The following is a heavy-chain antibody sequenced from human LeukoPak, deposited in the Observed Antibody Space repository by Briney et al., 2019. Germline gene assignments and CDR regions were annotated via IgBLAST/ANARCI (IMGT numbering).Heavy chain of an antibody. D-gene: IGHD5-18*01. CDR1: GFTFSSYG. CDR2: IWYDGSNK. V-gene: IGHV3-33*01. Sequence: GGSLRLSCAASGFTFSSYGMHWVRQAPGKGLEWVAVIWYDGSNKYYADSVKGRFTISRDNSKNTLYLQMNSLRAEDTAVYYCARARGDTAMVPYYFDYWGQGTLVTVSS. J-gene: IGHJ4*02. CDR3: ARARGDTAMVPYYFDY.